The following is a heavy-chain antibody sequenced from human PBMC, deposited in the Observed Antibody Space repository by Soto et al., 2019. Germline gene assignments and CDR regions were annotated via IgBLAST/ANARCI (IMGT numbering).Heavy chain of an antibody. CDR2: INHSGST. D-gene: IGHD3-22*01. J-gene: IGHJ4*02. CDR1: GGSFSGYY. CDR3: ARAKVGYYDCFDY. Sequence: PSETLSLTCAVYGGSFSGYYWSWIRQPPGKGLEWIGEINHSGSTNYNPSLKSRVTISVDTSKNQFSLKLSSVTAADTAVYYCARAKVGYYDCFDYWGQGTLVTVSS. V-gene: IGHV4-34*01.